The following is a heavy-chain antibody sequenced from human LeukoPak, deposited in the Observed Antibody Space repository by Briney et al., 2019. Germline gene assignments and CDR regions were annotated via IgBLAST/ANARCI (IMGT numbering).Heavy chain of an antibody. J-gene: IGHJ4*02. CDR3: ARAREMGTTTGVAY. D-gene: IGHD1-26*01. CDR2: IYSDATT. CDR1: GFTVNSNY. Sequence: GGSLRLSCEASGFTVNSNYMSWVRQAPGKGLECVSVIYSDATTYYADSVKGRFTISRDNSKNTVYLQMNSLRADDTAVYFCARAREMGTTTGVAYWGQGTLVTVSS. V-gene: IGHV3-53*01.